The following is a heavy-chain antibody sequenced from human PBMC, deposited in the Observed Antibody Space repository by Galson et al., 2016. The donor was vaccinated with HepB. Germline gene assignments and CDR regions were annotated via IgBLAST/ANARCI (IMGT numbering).Heavy chain of an antibody. CDR1: GFTVTGNY. J-gene: IGHJ4*02. V-gene: IGHV3-53*01. Sequence: SLRLSCAASGFTVTGNYVAWVRQAPGKGLEWVSVLYSGGPTYYAESVRGRFTISRDSSRNTPHLQMNSLRAEDTAVYYWAAAGAGEDWAFVFWGQGTLVTVSS. CDR3: AAAGAGEDWAFVF. D-gene: IGHD6-19*01. CDR2: LYSGGPT.